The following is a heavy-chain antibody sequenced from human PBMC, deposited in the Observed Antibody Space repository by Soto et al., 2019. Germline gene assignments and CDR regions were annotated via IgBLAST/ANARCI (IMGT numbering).Heavy chain of an antibody. CDR3: ARLHIWTGYPADY. CDR1: GDSISGYY. V-gene: IGHV4-59*08. J-gene: IGHJ4*02. Sequence: PSETLSLTCAVSGDSISGYYWNWFRQPPGKGLEWIGYIYYTGTTNYNPSLKSRVTMSVDTSKNQFSLNLSSVTAADTAIYYCARLHIWTGYPADYWGQGTLVTVSS. CDR2: IYYTGTT. D-gene: IGHD3-9*01.